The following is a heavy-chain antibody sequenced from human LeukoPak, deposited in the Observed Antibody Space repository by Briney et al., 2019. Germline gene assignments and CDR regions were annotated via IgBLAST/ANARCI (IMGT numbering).Heavy chain of an antibody. CDR3: ATLPAAGQDFDY. CDR2: IYTSGRN. CDR1: GGSISSYY. J-gene: IGHJ4*02. V-gene: IGHV4-4*09. Sequence: SETLSLTCTDSGGSISSYYWSWIRQPPGKGLEWIGYIYTSGRNNYNPSLKSRVTISVDTSKNQFSLKLSSVTAADTAVYYCATLPAAGQDFDYWGQGTLVTVFS. D-gene: IGHD6-13*01.